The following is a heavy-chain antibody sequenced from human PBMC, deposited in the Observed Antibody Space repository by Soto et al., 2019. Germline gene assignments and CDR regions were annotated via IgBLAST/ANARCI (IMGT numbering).Heavy chain of an antibody. CDR2: ISTYNGNT. D-gene: IGHD6-13*01. J-gene: IGHJ4*02. CDR3: SRAGYSTSCVGLLASGVHGVEIDY. CDR1: GYTFISYG. Sequence: QVHLEQSGAEVKRAGASVKVSCKASGYTFISYGIAWVRQAPGQGLEWMGWISTYNGNTKYAQKFQDRVTMTTDTSTRTDYMGVSSLSSDDPAVYYWSRAGYSTSCVGLLASGVHGVEIDYWGQGTLVTVSS. V-gene: IGHV1-18*01.